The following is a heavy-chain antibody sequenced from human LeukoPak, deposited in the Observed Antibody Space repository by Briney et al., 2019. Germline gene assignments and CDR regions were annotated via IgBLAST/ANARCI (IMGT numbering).Heavy chain of an antibody. CDR3: ARDSSTSFDFDY. V-gene: IGHV3-11*04. D-gene: IGHD2-2*01. CDR2: ISSSGSTI. Sequence: GGSLRLSCAASGFTFSDYYMNWIRQAPGKGLEWVSYISSSGSTIYYADSVKGRFTISRDNAKNSLYLQMNSLRAEDTAVYYCARDSSTSFDFDYWGQGTLVTVSS. CDR1: GFTFSDYY. J-gene: IGHJ4*02.